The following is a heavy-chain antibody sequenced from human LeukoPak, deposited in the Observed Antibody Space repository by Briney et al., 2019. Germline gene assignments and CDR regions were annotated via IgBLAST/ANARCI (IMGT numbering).Heavy chain of an antibody. J-gene: IGHJ4*02. CDR1: GFTFSSYW. V-gene: IGHV3-7*03. D-gene: IGHD2-2*01. CDR3: AREVPAAIGYFDY. Sequence: GGSLRLSCAASGFTFSSYWMSWVRQAPGKGLEWVANIKQDGSEKYYVDSVKGRFTISRDNAKNSLYLQMNSLRAEDTAVYYCAREVPAAIGYFDYWGQGTLVTVSS. CDR2: IKQDGSEK.